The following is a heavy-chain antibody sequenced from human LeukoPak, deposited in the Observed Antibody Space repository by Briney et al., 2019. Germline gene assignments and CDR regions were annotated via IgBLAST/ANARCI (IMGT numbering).Heavy chain of an antibody. CDR3: ARGYYYYDSSGYRH. CDR2: IIPILGIA. CDR1: GGTFSSYA. J-gene: IGHJ4*02. V-gene: IGHV1-69*04. D-gene: IGHD3-22*01. Sequence: SVKVSCKASGGTFSSYAISWVRQAPRQGLEWMGRIIPILGIANYAQKFQGRVTITADKSTSTAYMELSSLRSEDTAVYHCARGYYYYDSSGYRHWGQGTLVTVSS.